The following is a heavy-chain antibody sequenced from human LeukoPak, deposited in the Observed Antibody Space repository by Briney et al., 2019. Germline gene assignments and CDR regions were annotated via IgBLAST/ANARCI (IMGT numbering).Heavy chain of an antibody. CDR3: ARLYSSSSNLDY. CDR2: FDPEDGET. J-gene: IGHJ4*02. D-gene: IGHD6-6*01. Sequence: ASVKVSCKVSGYTLTELSMHWVRQAPGKGLEWMGGFDPEDGETIYAQKFQGRVTMTEDTSTDTAYMELSSLRSEDTAVYYCARLYSSSSNLDYWGQGTLVTVSS. CDR1: GYTLTELS. V-gene: IGHV1-24*01.